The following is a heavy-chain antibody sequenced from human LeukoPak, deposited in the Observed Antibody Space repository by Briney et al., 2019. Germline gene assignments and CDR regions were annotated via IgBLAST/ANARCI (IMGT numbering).Heavy chain of an antibody. Sequence: ASVKVSWKASGYTFTGYYMHWVRQAPGQGLEWMGWINPNSGGTNYAQKFQGRVTMTRDTSISTAYMELSRLRSDDTAVYYCARGYQLLPDAFDIWGQGTMVTVSS. D-gene: IGHD2-2*01. CDR3: ARGYQLLPDAFDI. J-gene: IGHJ3*02. CDR2: INPNSGGT. V-gene: IGHV1-2*02. CDR1: GYTFTGYY.